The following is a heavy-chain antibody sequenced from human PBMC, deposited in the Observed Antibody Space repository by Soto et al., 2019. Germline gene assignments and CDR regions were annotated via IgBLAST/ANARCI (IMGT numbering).Heavy chain of an antibody. D-gene: IGHD6-19*01. CDR2: IYHSGST. J-gene: IGHJ6*02. CDR3: ARDGPAPAVAGTYGYYYDGLDV. Sequence: SETLSLTCAVSGGSISSGGYSWSWLRQPPGKGLEWIGYIYHSGSTYYNPSLKSRVTISVDTSKNQFSLKLSSVTAADTAVYYCARDGPAPAVAGTYGYYYDGLDVCSRRTSVTVSS. V-gene: IGHV4-30-2*01. CDR1: GGSISSGGYS.